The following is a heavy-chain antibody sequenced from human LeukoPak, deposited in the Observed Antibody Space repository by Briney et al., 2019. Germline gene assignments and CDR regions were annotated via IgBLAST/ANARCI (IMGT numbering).Heavy chain of an antibody. CDR2: IIAYNGNT. CDR1: GYTFTSYG. D-gene: IGHD6-6*01. CDR3: AREGAARGVDVDY. Sequence: AAVKVSCKASGYTFTSYGISWVRQAPGQGVEWMGWIIAYNGNTNYAQTLRGRATITTDTSTSTAYMWLRRVRSADTAVYYCAREGAARGVDVDYWGQGTPVTVSS. J-gene: IGHJ4*02. V-gene: IGHV1-18*01.